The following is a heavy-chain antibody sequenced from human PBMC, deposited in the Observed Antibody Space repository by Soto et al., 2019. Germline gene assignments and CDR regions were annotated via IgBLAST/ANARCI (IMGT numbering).Heavy chain of an antibody. V-gene: IGHV3-23*01. J-gene: IGHJ4*02. D-gene: IGHD3-9*01. Sequence: EVQLLESGGGLVQPGGSLRLSCAASGFTFSSYAMSWVRQAPGKGLEWVSAISGSGGSTYYADSVKGRFTISRDNSKNTLYLQMNSLRAEDTAVYYCAKGQDELRYFGWLFWGWGQGTLVTVSS. CDR1: GFTFSSYA. CDR2: ISGSGGST. CDR3: AKGQDELRYFGWLFWG.